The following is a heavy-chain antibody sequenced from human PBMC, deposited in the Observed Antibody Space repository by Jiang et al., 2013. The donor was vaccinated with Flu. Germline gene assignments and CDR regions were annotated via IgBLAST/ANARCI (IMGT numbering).Heavy chain of an antibody. V-gene: IGHV4-34*01. Sequence: FSGYYWSWIRQPPGRGLEWIGEINHSGSTNYNPSLKSRVTISVDTSKNQFSLKLSSPVTAADTAVYYCAESMVQGRWGQGTLVTVSS. CDR1: FSGYY. D-gene: IGHD3-10*01. J-gene: IGHJ4*02. CDR3: AESMVQGR. CDR2: INHSGST.